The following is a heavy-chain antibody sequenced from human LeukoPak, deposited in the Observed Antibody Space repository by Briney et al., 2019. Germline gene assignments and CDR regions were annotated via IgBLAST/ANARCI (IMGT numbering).Heavy chain of an antibody. Sequence: ASVKVSCKASGYTFTTYGFSWVRQAPGQGLEWMGWISAYIGNTNYAQNLRGRVTMTTDTSTTTAYMELRSLRSDDTAVYYCARDSAGTTRYSFDYWGQGTLVTVSS. D-gene: IGHD1-7*01. CDR3: ARDSAGTTRYSFDY. J-gene: IGHJ4*02. CDR1: GYTFTTYG. V-gene: IGHV1-18*01. CDR2: ISAYIGNT.